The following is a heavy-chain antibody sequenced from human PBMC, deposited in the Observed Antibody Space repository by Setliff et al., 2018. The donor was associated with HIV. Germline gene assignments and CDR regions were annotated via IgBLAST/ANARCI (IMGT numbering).Heavy chain of an antibody. CDR2: LIPIVDIT. Sequence: SVKVSCKASGGTFSNYAFSWVRQAPGQGLEWMGGLIPIVDITKSTQKFRDRVTFTADESTKTAQMELSGLTFEDTAVYYCAKGPNFEDAFDIWGQGTVGT. V-gene: IGHV1-69*10. D-gene: IGHD2-8*01. CDR1: GGTFSNYA. J-gene: IGHJ3*02. CDR3: AKGPNFEDAFDI.